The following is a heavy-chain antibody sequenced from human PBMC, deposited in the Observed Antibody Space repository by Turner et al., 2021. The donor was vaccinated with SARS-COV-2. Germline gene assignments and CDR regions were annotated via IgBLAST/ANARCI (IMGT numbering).Heavy chain of an antibody. Sequence: EVQLLESGGGLVQPGGSLRLSCAASGFTFSSSWMNWVRQAPGKGLEWVSSISSTSSYKYYADSVKGRFTISRDNANKSLYLQMDSLRAEDTAVYYCGADTSGWAADYWGQGALVTVSS. CDR3: GADTSGWAADY. J-gene: IGHJ4*02. CDR2: ISSTSSYK. CDR1: GFTFSSSW. V-gene: IGHV3-21*01. D-gene: IGHD6-19*01.